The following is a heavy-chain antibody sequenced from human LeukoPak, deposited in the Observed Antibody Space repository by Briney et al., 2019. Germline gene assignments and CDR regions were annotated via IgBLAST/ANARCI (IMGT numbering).Heavy chain of an antibody. CDR2: ISYDGSNK. V-gene: IGHV3-30*18. J-gene: IGHJ4*02. Sequence: GGSLRLSCAASGFTFSSYGMHWVRQAPGKGLEWVAVISYDGSNKYYADSVKGRFTISRDNSKNTLYLQMNSLRAEDTAVYYCAKEVVVAALDYWGQGTLVTVSS. CDR3: AKEVVVAALDY. D-gene: IGHD2-15*01. CDR1: GFTFSSYG.